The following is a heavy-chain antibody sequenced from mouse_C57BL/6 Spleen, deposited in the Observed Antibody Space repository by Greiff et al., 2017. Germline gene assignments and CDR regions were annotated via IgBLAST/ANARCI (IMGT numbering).Heavy chain of an antibody. J-gene: IGHJ1*03. D-gene: IGHD1-1*01. CDR2: IWTGGGT. CDR1: GFSLTSYA. CDR3: ARSPYYYGSSYWYFDV. Sequence: QVQLQQSGPGLVAPSQSLSITCTVSGFSLTSYAISWVRQPPGKGLEWLGVIWTGGGTNYNSALKSRLSISKDNSKSQVFLKMNSLQTDDTARYYCARSPYYYGSSYWYFDVWGTGTTVTVSS. V-gene: IGHV2-9-1*01.